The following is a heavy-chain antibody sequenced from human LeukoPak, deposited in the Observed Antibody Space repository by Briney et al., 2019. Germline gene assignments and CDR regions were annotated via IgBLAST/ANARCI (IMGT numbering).Heavy chain of an antibody. CDR3: AKALGGYYYFDF. V-gene: IGHV3-30*02. CDR1: GFTFSTYG. J-gene: IGHJ4*02. Sequence: GGSLRLSWAASGFTFSTYGMHWVRQAPGKGLEWVAFIRYDADNKYYADSVRGRFTISRDNSKNTLFLQMNSLRAEDTAVYYCAKALGGYYYFDFWGQGTLVTVSS. D-gene: IGHD2-21*02. CDR2: IRYDADNK.